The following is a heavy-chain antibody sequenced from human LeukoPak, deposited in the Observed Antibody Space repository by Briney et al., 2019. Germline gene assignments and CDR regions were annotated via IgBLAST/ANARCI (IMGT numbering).Heavy chain of an antibody. D-gene: IGHD1-14*01. J-gene: IGHJ5*02. Sequence: SETLSLTCTVSGGSISSSSYYWGWIRQPPGKGLEWIGSIYYSGSTYYNPSLKSRVTISVDTSKNQFSLKLSSVTAADTAVYYCARVGIWFDPWGQGTLVTVSS. CDR2: IYYSGST. CDR1: GGSISSSSYY. CDR3: ARVGIWFDP. V-gene: IGHV4-39*07.